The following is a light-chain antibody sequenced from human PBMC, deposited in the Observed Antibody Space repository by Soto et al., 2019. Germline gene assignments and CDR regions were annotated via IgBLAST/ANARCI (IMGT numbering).Light chain of an antibody. V-gene: IGLV1-44*01. Sequence: QLVLTQPPSASGTPGQRVTISCSGSSSNIGSNTVNWYQQLPGTAPKLLIYSNNQRPSGVPDRFSGSKSGTSASLAISGLQSEDEADYYCAAWDDSLNVHYVFGTGTKVTVL. CDR3: AAWDDSLNVHYV. J-gene: IGLJ1*01. CDR1: SSNIGSNT. CDR2: SNN.